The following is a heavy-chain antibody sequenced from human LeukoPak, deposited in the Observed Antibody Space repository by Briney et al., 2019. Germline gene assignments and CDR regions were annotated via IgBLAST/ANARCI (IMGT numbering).Heavy chain of an antibody. CDR3: ARRRDDYGDYALDY. J-gene: IGHJ4*02. Sequence: SETLSLTCTVSGGSISSSSYYWGWIRQPPGKGLEWIGSIYYSGSTYYNPSLKSRVTISVDTSKNQFSLKLSSVTAADTAVYYCARRRDDYGDYALDYWGQGTLVTVSS. V-gene: IGHV4-39*01. CDR2: IYYSGST. D-gene: IGHD4-17*01. CDR1: GGSISSSSYY.